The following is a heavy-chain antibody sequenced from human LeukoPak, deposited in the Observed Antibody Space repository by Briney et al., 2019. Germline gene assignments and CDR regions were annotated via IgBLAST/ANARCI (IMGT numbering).Heavy chain of an antibody. V-gene: IGHV3-23*01. CDR1: GFSFSSYA. CDR2: ITSSGGST. Sequence: GGSLRLSCAASGFSFSSYAMNWVRQAPGKGLEWVSSITSSGGSTYYADSVKGRFTISRDNSKNTVYLQMDSLRAEDTAVYYCAKDRGSIMDSWGQGTLVTVSS. D-gene: IGHD3-16*01. CDR3: AKDRGSIMDS. J-gene: IGHJ4*02.